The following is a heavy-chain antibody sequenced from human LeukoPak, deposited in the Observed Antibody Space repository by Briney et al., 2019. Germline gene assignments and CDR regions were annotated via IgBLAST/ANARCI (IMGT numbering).Heavy chain of an antibody. CDR2: MSSRSGII. CDR1: GFNFGDYY. CDR3: AKDLYPYGSGSYPLDY. D-gene: IGHD3-10*01. V-gene: IGHV3-11*01. Sequence: PGGSLRLSCVASGFNFGDYYMNWIRQSPGKGLEWISYMSSRSGIIYYGGSVKGRFTISRDNAKNSLYLQMNSLRAEDTAVYYCAKDLYPYGSGSYPLDYWGQGTLVTVSS. J-gene: IGHJ4*02.